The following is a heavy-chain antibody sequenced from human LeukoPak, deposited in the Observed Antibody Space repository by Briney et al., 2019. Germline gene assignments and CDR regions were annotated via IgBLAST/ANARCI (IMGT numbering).Heavy chain of an antibody. J-gene: IGHJ4*02. CDR2: IKQDGSEK. CDR3: ARDGFVGAADY. V-gene: IGHV3-7*01. D-gene: IGHD6-13*01. Sequence: GGSLRLSCAASEFIFSGYWMNWVRQAPGKGLEGVANIKQDGSEKQYVDSVRGRFTISRDNAKNSLYLQMNGLRVEDTAVYYCARDGFVGAADYWGQGTLVTVSS. CDR1: EFIFSGYW.